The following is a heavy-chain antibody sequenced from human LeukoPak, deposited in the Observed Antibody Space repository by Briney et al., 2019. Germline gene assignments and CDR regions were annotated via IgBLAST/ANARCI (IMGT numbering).Heavy chain of an antibody. CDR2: ISAYNGNT. Sequence: ASVKVSCKASGYTFTGYYMHWVRQAPGQGLEWMGWISAYNGNTNYAQKLQGRVTMTTDTSTSTAYMELRSLRSDDTAVYYCARDWPSTMGWFDPWGQGTLVTVSS. D-gene: IGHD3-10*01. J-gene: IGHJ5*02. V-gene: IGHV1-18*04. CDR3: ARDWPSTMGWFDP. CDR1: GYTFTGYY.